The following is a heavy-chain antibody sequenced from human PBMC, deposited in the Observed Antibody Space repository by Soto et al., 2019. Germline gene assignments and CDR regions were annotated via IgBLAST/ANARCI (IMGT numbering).Heavy chain of an antibody. CDR3: ARTTAVPNTLRSRYFFDY. D-gene: IGHD4-17*01. Sequence: SETLSLTCSVSGGSVSDKTYYWSWIRQPPGKRLEWIGYVYYSGTTNYNPSLKSRVTISVDLSKNQFSLRLSSVTTADTTLYYCARTTAVPNTLRSRYFFDYWGQGTLVTVSS. J-gene: IGHJ4*02. CDR2: VYYSGTT. CDR1: GGSVSDKTYY. V-gene: IGHV4-61*01.